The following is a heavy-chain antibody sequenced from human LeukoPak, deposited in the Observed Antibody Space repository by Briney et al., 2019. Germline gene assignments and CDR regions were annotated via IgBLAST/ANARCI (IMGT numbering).Heavy chain of an antibody. CDR1: GGTFISYA. J-gene: IGHJ4*02. V-gene: IGHV1-69*06. CDR2: IIPIFGTA. D-gene: IGHD1-1*01. Sequence: SVNVSFKASGGTFISYAISWVRQAPGQGLEWMGRIIPIFGTANYAQKFQGRVTITADKSTSTAYMELSSLRSEDTAVYYCARDLETQGDYWGQGTLVTVSS. CDR3: ARDLETQGDY.